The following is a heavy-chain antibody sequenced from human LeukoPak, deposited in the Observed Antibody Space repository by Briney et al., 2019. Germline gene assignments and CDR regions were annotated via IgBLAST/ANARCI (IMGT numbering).Heavy chain of an antibody. CDR2: ISGSGGST. Sequence: GGSLRLSCAASGFTFSSYAMSWVRQAPGKGLEWVSAISGSGGSTYYADSVKGRFTISRDNSKNTLYLQMNSLRAEDTAVYYWAKDMRGGYYDSSLTFDYWGQGTLVTVSS. D-gene: IGHD3-22*01. CDR3: AKDMRGGYYDSSLTFDY. V-gene: IGHV3-23*01. CDR1: GFTFSSYA. J-gene: IGHJ4*02.